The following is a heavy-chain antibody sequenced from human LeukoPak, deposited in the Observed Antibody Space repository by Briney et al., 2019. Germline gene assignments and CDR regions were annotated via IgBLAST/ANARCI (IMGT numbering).Heavy chain of an antibody. Sequence: ASVKVSCKASGYTFTSYGISWVRQAPGQGLEWMGWIIAYNGNTNYAQKLQGRVTMTTDTSTSTAYMELRSLRSDDTAVYYCAREEWGYYDSSGTGLDYWGQGTLVTVSS. J-gene: IGHJ4*02. CDR3: AREEWGYYDSSGTGLDY. V-gene: IGHV1-18*01. D-gene: IGHD3-22*01. CDR2: IIAYNGNT. CDR1: GYTFTSYG.